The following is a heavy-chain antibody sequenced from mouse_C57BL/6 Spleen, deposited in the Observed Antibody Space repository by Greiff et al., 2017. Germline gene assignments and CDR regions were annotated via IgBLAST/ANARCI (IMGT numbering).Heavy chain of an antibody. V-gene: IGHV3-6*01. CDR1: GYSITSGYY. J-gene: IGHJ1*03. CDR3: ARMVTIYFDV. D-gene: IGHD2-2*01. CDR2: ISYDGSN. Sequence: VQLQESGPGLVKPSQSLSLTCSVTGYSITSGYYWNWIRQFPGNKLEWMGYISYDGSNNYNPSLKNRISITRDTSKNQFFLKLNSVTTEDTATYYGARMVTIYFDVWGTGTTVTVSS.